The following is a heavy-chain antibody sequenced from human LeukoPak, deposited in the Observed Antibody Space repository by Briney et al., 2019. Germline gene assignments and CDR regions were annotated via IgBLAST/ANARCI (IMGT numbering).Heavy chain of an antibody. J-gene: IGHJ6*02. D-gene: IGHD3-3*01. Sequence: EASVKVSCKASGYTFTSYGISWVRQAPGQGLEWMGWISAYNGNTNYAQKLQGRGTMTTDTSTSTAYMELRSLRSDDTAVYYCARVGITTYVYYYYYGMDVWGQGTTVTVSS. V-gene: IGHV1-18*01. CDR2: ISAYNGNT. CDR3: ARVGITTYVYYYYYGMDV. CDR1: GYTFTSYG.